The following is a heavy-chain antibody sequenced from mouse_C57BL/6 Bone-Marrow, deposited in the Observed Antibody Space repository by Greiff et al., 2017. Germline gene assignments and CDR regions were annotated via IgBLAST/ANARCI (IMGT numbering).Heavy chain of an antibody. D-gene: IGHD2-10*02. V-gene: IGHV1-62-2*01. Sequence: QVQLQQSGAELVKPGASVKLSCKASGYTFTEYTIHWVKQRSGQGLEWIGWFYPGSGSIKYNEKFKDKATLTADKSSSTAYMELSRLTSEDSAVYFCARHEERVWGPPIWFAYWGQGTLVTVSA. CDR1: GYTFTEYT. CDR2: FYPGSGSI. J-gene: IGHJ3*01. CDR3: ARHEERVWGPPIWFAY.